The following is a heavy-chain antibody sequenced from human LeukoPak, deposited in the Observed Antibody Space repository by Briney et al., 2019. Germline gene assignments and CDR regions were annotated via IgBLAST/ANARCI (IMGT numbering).Heavy chain of an antibody. Sequence: GGSLRLSCAASGFTFSTYTMSWVRQAPGKGLEWVSYISSGSSTIYYADSVEGRFTISRDNAKNSLYLQMNSLRAEDTAVYYCARVRNGYCFDYWGRGTLVTVSS. J-gene: IGHJ4*02. CDR1: GFTFSTYT. V-gene: IGHV3-48*04. D-gene: IGHD3-3*01. CDR2: ISSGSSTI. CDR3: ARVRNGYCFDY.